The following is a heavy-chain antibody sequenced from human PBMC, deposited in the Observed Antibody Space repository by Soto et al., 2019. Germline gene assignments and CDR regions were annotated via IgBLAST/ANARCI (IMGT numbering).Heavy chain of an antibody. V-gene: IGHV4-4*02. CDR3: ASRDPGTSVDY. CDR2: IYRTGST. CDR1: GGSFTSNNW. D-gene: IGHD1-7*01. J-gene: IGHJ4*02. Sequence: SATLSITCAVSGGSFTSNNWWTWVRQPPGQGLEWIGEIYRTGSTNYNPSLKSRVTISLDKSEKQISLKVTSLTAADTAVYYCASRDPGTSVDYWGQGTLVTVSS.